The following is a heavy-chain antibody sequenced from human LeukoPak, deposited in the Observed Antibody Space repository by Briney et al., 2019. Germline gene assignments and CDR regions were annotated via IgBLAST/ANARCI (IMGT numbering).Heavy chain of an antibody. CDR1: GGSINSYY. D-gene: IGHD1-26*01. CDR2: IYYSGNT. Sequence: WETLSLTCTVSGGSINSYYWSWIRQPPGKGLEWIGSIYYSGNTYYNPSPKSRVTISVDTSKNQFSLKLSSVTAADTAVYYCARGGQGVGPTRYFDYWGQGTLVTVSS. V-gene: IGHV4-59*01. J-gene: IGHJ4*02. CDR3: ARGGQGVGPTRYFDY.